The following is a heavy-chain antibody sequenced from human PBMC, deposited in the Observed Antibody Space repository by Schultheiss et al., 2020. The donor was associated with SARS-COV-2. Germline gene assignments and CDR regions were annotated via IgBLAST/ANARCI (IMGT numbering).Heavy chain of an antibody. CDR1: GFTFSSYA. J-gene: IGHJ4*02. V-gene: IGHV3-15*01. CDR3: TTRIVGATGVIDY. D-gene: IGHD1-26*01. Sequence: GGSLRLSCAASGFTFSSYAMSWVRQAPGKGLEWVGRIKSKTDGGTTDYAAPVKGRFTISRDDSKNTLYLQMNSLKTEDTAVYYCTTRIVGATGVIDYWGQGTLVTVSS. CDR2: IKSKTDGGTT.